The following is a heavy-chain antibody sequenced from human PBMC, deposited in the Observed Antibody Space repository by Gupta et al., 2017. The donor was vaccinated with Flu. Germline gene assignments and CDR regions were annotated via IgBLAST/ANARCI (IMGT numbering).Heavy chain of an antibody. Sequence: SARTWVRQAPGKGLEWVSAIHDGRGSAYYADSVKGRFTIFRDNFKNTVDLQMNSLRAEDTAVYYCARGGATYYFDYWGKGILVTVSS. V-gene: IGHV3-23*01. CDR3: ARGGATYYFDY. CDR2: IHDGRGSA. J-gene: IGHJ4*02. CDR1: SA.